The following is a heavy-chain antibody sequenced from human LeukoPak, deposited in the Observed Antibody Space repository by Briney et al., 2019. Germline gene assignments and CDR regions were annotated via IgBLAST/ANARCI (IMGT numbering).Heavy chain of an antibody. CDR1: GLTFSNYA. Sequence: GGSLRLSCAASGLTFSNYAMSWVRQAPGKGLEWVSAISGSGGSTYYADSVKGRFTISRDNSKNTLYLQMDSLRAEDTAVYYCAKRSGYYYFDYWGQGTLVTVSS. V-gene: IGHV3-23*01. CDR3: AKRSGYYYFDY. CDR2: ISGSGGST. D-gene: IGHD3-3*01. J-gene: IGHJ4*02.